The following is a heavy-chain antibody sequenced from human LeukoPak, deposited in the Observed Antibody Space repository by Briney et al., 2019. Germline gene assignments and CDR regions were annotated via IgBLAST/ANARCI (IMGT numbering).Heavy chain of an antibody. CDR3: AREYSSGWLDY. Sequence: PSETLSLTCTVSGVSISRYSWRWIRQSPAKGLEWIGYIYYSGSTNYNPSLKSRVTISVDTSKNQFSLKLSSVTAADTAVYYCAREYSSGWLDYWGQGTLVTVSS. D-gene: IGHD6-19*01. V-gene: IGHV4-59*01. J-gene: IGHJ4*02. CDR2: IYYSGST. CDR1: GVSISRYS.